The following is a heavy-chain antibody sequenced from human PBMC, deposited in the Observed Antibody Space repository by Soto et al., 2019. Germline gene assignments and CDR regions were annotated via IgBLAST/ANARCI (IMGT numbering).Heavy chain of an antibody. CDR2: IIPIFGTA. Sequence: QVQLVQSGAEVKKPGSSVKVSCKASGGTFSIYDISWVRQAPGQVMEWMGVIIPIFGTANYAQKFQGRVTITAYESTSTAYKELSSLRCEDTAVYYCAKVLFGATGRYHPWGQRTLGTVYS. CDR1: GGTFSIYD. V-gene: IGHV1-69*01. CDR3: AKVLFGATGRYHP. J-gene: IGHJ5*02. D-gene: IGHD1-26*01.